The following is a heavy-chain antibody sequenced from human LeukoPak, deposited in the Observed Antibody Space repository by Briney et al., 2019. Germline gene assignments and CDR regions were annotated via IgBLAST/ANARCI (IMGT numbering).Heavy chain of an antibody. J-gene: IGHJ4*02. Sequence: GGSLRLSCAASGFTFSSYAMSWVRQAPGKGLEWVSAISGSGDSTNYADSVKGRFTISRDNSKNTMYLQMNSLRVEDTAVYYCAKGPQQWLVDYWGQGTLVTVSS. CDR3: AKGPQQWLVDY. CDR1: GFTFSSYA. CDR2: ISGSGDST. V-gene: IGHV3-23*01. D-gene: IGHD6-19*01.